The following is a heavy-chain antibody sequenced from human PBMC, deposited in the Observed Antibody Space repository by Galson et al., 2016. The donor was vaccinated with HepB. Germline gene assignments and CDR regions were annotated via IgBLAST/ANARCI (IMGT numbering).Heavy chain of an antibody. CDR2: IVPMLGIA. CDR3: ATETPSTVGRNPFHFGYFQH. V-gene: IGHV1-69*04. D-gene: IGHD1-26*01. CDR1: GDTFSSYA. Sequence: SVKVSCKASGDTFSSYAISWVRQAPGQGLEWMGRIVPMLGIANYAHNFQDRVTMTADKSTSTAYMELSSLKSEDTAVYYCATETPSTVGRNPFHFGYFQHWGQGTLVTVSS. J-gene: IGHJ1*01.